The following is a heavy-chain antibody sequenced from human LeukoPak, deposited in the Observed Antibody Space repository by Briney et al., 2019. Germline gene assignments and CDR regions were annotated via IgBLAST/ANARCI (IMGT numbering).Heavy chain of an antibody. D-gene: IGHD6-19*01. J-gene: IGHJ6*02. CDR3: ARDSVEVLLSSGLMEV. CDR1: GFTFSSYA. CDR2: ISSNGGST. Sequence: EGSLRLSCAASGFTFSSYAMHWVRQAPGKGLEDVSAISSNGGSTYYANSVKGRFTISRDNSKNTLYLQMGSLRAEDMAVYYCARDSVEVLLSSGLMEVWGQGTTVTVSS. V-gene: IGHV3-64*01.